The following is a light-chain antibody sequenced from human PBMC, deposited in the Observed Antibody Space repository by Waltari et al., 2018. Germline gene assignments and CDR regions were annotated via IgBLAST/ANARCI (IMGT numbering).Light chain of an antibody. CDR3: QQYNDWPYT. CDR2: GTS. J-gene: IGKJ2*01. Sequence: EIVMTQSPVTLSVSPGERAALSCRPSQSVRTNLAWYQQRPGQTPRLLIYGTSTRATEIPARFSGSGSGTEFTLTISSPQSEDFAVYYCQQYNDWPYTFGQGTKLEIK. CDR1: QSVRTN. V-gene: IGKV3-15*01.